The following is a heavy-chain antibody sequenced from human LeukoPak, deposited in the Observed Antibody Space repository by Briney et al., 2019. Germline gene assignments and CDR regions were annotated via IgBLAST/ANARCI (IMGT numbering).Heavy chain of an antibody. V-gene: IGHV4-59*12. J-gene: IGHJ4*02. CDR2: IYYSGST. CDR1: GGSISSYY. CDR3: ARGYYDSSGLDY. D-gene: IGHD3-22*01. Sequence: SETLSLTCTVSGGSISSYYWSWIRQPPGKGLEWIGYIYYSGSTNYNPSLKSRVTISVDTSKNQFSLKLSSVTAADTAVYYCARGYYDSSGLDYWGQGTLVTVSS.